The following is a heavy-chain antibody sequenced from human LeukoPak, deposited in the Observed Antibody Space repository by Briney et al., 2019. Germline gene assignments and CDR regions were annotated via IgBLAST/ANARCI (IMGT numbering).Heavy chain of an antibody. CDR2: ISWNSGSI. CDR1: GFTFDDYA. V-gene: IGHV3-9*01. Sequence: PGGSLRLSCAASGFTFDDYAMHWVRQAPGKGLEWVSGISWNSGSIGYADSVKGRFTISRDNAKNSLYLQMNSLRAEDTALYYCAKGTYYYDSSGYYRTNWFDPWGQGTLVTVSS. D-gene: IGHD3-22*01. J-gene: IGHJ5*02. CDR3: AKGTYYYDSSGYYRTNWFDP.